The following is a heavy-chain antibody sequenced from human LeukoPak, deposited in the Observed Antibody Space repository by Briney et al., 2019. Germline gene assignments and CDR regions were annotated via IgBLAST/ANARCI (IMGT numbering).Heavy chain of an antibody. CDR3: ASGRYSSSWYVGYYDYMDV. J-gene: IGHJ6*03. CDR2: MNPNSGNT. V-gene: IGHV1-8*01. CDR1: GYTFTSYD. Sequence: EASVKVSCKASGYTFTSYDINWVRQATGQGLEWMGWMNPNSGNTGYAQKFQGRVTMTRNTSISTAYMELSSLRSEDTAVYYCASGRYSSSWYVGYYDYMDVWGKGTTVTVSS. D-gene: IGHD6-13*01.